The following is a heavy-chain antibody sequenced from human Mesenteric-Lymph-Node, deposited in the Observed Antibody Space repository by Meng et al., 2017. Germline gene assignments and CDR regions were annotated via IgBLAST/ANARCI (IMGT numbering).Heavy chain of an antibody. CDR3: ARDFLGYCSGGSCYRNYYYYGMDV. CDR2: ISSSSSYI. CDR1: GFTFSSYS. D-gene: IGHD2-15*01. V-gene: IGHV3-21*01. J-gene: IGHJ6*02. Sequence: GESLKISCAASGFTFSSYSMNWVRQAPGKGLEWVSSISSSSSYIYYADSVKGRFTISRDNAKNSLYLQMNSLRAEDTAVYYCARDFLGYCSGGSCYRNYYYYGMDVWGQGTTVTVSS.